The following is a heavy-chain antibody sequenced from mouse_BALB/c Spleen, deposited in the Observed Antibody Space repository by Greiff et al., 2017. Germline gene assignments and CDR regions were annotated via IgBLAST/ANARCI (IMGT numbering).Heavy chain of an antibody. CDR2: ISSGGSYT. V-gene: IGHV5-6*01. D-gene: IGHD2-10*02. CDR1: GFTFSSYG. J-gene: IGHJ3*01. CDR3: ARQEKRYGILFAY. Sequence: EVKLVESGGDLVKPGGSLKLSCAASGFTFSSYGMSWVRQTPDKRLEWVATISSGGSYTYYPDSVKVRFTISRDNANNTLYLQMSSLKSEDTARYYCARQEKRYGILFAYWGQGTLVTVSA.